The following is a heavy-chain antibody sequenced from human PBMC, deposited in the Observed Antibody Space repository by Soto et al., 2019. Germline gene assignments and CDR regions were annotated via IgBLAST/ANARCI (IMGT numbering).Heavy chain of an antibody. V-gene: IGHV1-2*02. CDR1: RYTFTGYY. Sequence: ASVKVSCKASRYTFTGYYMHWVRHAPRQGLEWMGWINPNSGGTNYAQKFQGRVTMTRDTSISTAYMELSRLRSDDTAVYYCARDRVTMVRGVISSQAYWGQGTLVTVFS. CDR3: ARDRVTMVRGVISSQAY. J-gene: IGHJ4*02. CDR2: INPNSGGT. D-gene: IGHD3-10*01.